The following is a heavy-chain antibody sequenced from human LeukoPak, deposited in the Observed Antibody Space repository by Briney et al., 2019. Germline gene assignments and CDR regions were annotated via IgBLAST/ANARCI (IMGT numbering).Heavy chain of an antibody. CDR3: ARVWKIAGSNNFDY. CDR1: GYTFTSYG. J-gene: IGHJ4*02. V-gene: IGHV1-18*01. D-gene: IGHD4-11*01. Sequence: ASAKVSCKASGYTFTSYGISWVRQAPGQGLEWMGWISAYNGNTNYAQKLQGRVTMTTDTSTSTAYMELRSLRSDDTAVYYCARVWKIAGSNNFDYWGQGTLVTVSS. CDR2: ISAYNGNT.